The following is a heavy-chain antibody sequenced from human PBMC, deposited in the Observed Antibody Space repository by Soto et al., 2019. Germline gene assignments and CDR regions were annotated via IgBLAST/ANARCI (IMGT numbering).Heavy chain of an antibody. Sequence: QVQLVQSGAEVMQPGASVKVSCKASGYTFTTYGISWVRQAPGQGLEWMGGIIPIFGTANYAQKFQGRVTITADESTSTAYMELSSLRSEDTAVYYCARHYDSSGYFAYWGQGTLVTVSS. CDR2: IIPIFGTA. J-gene: IGHJ4*02. CDR3: ARHYDSSGYFAY. CDR1: GYTFTTYG. V-gene: IGHV1-69*13. D-gene: IGHD3-22*01.